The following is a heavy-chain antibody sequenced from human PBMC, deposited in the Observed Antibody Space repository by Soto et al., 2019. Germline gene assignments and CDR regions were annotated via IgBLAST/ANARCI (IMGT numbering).Heavy chain of an antibody. J-gene: IGHJ4*02. CDR1: GGSFSGYY. CDR2: INHSGST. Sequence: QVQLQQWGAGLLKPSETLSLTCAVYGGSFSGYYWSWIRQPPGKGLEWIGEINHSGSTNYNPSLKSRVTISVDTSKNQFSLKLSSVTAADTAVYYCAREGRGSSPTFDYWGQGTLVTVSS. D-gene: IGHD6-6*01. V-gene: IGHV4-34*01. CDR3: AREGRGSSPTFDY.